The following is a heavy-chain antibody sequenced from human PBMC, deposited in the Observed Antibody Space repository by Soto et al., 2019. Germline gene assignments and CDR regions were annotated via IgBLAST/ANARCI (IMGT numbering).Heavy chain of an antibody. CDR3: ARHPDCSGGSCYSRGLFDY. D-gene: IGHD2-15*01. J-gene: IGHJ4*02. V-gene: IGHV5-51*01. Sequence: GESLKISCKGSGYSFTSYWIGWVRQMPGKGLEWMGIIYPGDSDTRYSPSFQGQVTISADKSISTAYLQWSSLKASDTAMYYCARHPDCSGGSCYSRGLFDYWGQGTLVTVSS. CDR1: GYSFTSYW. CDR2: IYPGDSDT.